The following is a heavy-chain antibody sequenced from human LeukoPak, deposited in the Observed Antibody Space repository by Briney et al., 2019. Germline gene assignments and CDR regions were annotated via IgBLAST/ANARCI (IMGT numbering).Heavy chain of an antibody. CDR1: GGSISSGHYY. J-gene: IGHJ3*02. CDR2: IFYSGST. CDR3: ARVLGNSAFDI. V-gene: IGHV4-30-4*08. Sequence: SETLSLTCTVSGGSISSGHYYWTWTRQRPGRGLEWIGYIFYSGSTYYNPSLKSRITISVDTSKNQFSLKLSSVTAADTAVYYCARVLGNSAFDIWGQGTMVTVSS. D-gene: IGHD3-16*01.